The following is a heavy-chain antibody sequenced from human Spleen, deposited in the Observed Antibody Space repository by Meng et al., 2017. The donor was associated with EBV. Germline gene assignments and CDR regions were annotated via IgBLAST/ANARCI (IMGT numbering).Heavy chain of an antibody. CDR1: GGSISSGGEP. Sequence: QLQFHESCSGLVEPSQLLPLTCSVSGGSISSGGEPWSWIRPPPGRGLEWIGYIYHSGSTYYNPSLESRLTVPVDKSKNQFSLRLRFVTAADTAMYYCTRGGGSPYYFDYWGQGILVTVSS. D-gene: IGHD1-26*01. CDR3: TRGGGSPYYFDY. V-gene: IGHV4-30-2*01. CDR2: IYHSGST. J-gene: IGHJ4*02.